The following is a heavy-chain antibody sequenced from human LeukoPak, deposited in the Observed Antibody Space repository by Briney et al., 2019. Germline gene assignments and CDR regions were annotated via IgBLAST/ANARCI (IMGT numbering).Heavy chain of an antibody. CDR1: GGSISSGGYY. CDR2: IYHSGST. Sequence: PSETLSLTCIVSGGSISSGGYYWSWIRQPPGKGLEWIGYIYHSGSTYYNPSLKSRVTISVDMSKNQFSLKLSSVTAADTAVYYCARGDIMTTVTTSWFDPWGQGTLVTVSS. J-gene: IGHJ5*02. V-gene: IGHV4-30-2*01. D-gene: IGHD4-11*01. CDR3: ARGDIMTTVTTSWFDP.